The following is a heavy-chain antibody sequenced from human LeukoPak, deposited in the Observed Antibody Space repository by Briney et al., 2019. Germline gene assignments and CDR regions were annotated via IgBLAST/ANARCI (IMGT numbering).Heavy chain of an antibody. CDR2: IYYSGST. D-gene: IGHD3-10*01. V-gene: IGHV4-39*07. J-gene: IGHJ6*03. CDR1: GGSISSSSYY. Sequence: SETLSLTCTVSGGSISSSSYYWGWIRQPPGKGLEWIGSIYYSGSTYYNPSLKSRVTISVDTSKNQFSLKLSSVTAADTAVYYCARRGTMVRGVLRAYYYYYYMDVWGKGTTVTISS. CDR3: ARRGTMVRGVLRAYYYYYYMDV.